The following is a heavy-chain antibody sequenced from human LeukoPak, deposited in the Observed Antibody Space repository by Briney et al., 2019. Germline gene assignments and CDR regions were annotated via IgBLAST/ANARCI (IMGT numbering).Heavy chain of an antibody. CDR2: IYTSGST. J-gene: IGHJ6*03. CDR1: GGSISSGSYY. D-gene: IGHD2-2*01. V-gene: IGHV4-61*02. Sequence: SETLSLTCTVSGGSISSGSYYWSWIRQPAGKGLEWIGRIYTSGSTNYNTSLKSRVTISVHTSKNQLSLKLSSVTAADTAVYYCARVVPARYYYYYMDVWGKGTTVTVSS. CDR3: ARVVPARYYYYYMDV.